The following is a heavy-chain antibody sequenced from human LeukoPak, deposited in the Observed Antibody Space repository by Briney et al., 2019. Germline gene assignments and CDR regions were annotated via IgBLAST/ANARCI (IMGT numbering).Heavy chain of an antibody. V-gene: IGHV4-61*01. CDR3: ARGRSFGFDFDS. CDR2: KYYSGST. J-gene: IGHJ4*02. Sequence: SETLSLTCAVSGVSINTCCYYWTWIRQPPGKGLEWIGYKYYSGSTRYNSSLRSRLSLSLDTSNNQFSLKLSSVTAADTAVYYCARGRSFGFDFDSWGQGTLVTVSS. D-gene: IGHD3-3*02. CDR1: GVSINTCCYY.